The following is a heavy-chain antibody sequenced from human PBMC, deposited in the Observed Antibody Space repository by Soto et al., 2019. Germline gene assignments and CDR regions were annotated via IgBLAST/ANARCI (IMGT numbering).Heavy chain of an antibody. D-gene: IGHD3-10*01. J-gene: IGHJ6*02. CDR3: ARGGATLVRGVLRTGYYGMDV. CDR1: GGTFSSYA. V-gene: IGHV1-69*01. CDR2: IIPIFGTT. Sequence: QVQLVQSGAEVKKPGSSVKVSCKASGGTFSSYAISWVRQAPGQGLEWMGGIIPIFGTTNYAQKFQGRVTITADESTTLAYMELSSLGSEDTAVYYCARGGATLVRGVLRTGYYGMDVWGQGTTVTVSS.